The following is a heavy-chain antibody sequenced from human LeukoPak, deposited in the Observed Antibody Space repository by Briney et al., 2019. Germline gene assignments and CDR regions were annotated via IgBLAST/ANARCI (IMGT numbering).Heavy chain of an antibody. Sequence: SETLSLTCAVSGGAISSGDYSWSWIRQPPGKGLERIGYIYYTGSTYSTPSLKSRVTMSIDTSKNQFSMKLNSVTAADTAMYFCARAELREQLDYWGQGTLVTVSS. V-gene: IGHV4-30-4*07. CDR2: IYYTGST. J-gene: IGHJ4*02. D-gene: IGHD1-14*01. CDR3: ARAELREQLDY. CDR1: GGAISSGDYS.